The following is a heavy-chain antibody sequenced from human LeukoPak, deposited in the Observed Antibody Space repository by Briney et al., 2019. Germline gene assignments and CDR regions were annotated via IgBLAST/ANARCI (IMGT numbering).Heavy chain of an antibody. J-gene: IGHJ3*02. Sequence: RASVKVSCKASGYTFTSYYMHWVRQAPGQGLEWMGWINPNSGGTKYAQKFQGRVTMTIDTSISTAYMDVSRLNFDDTAVYYCARPRTSGWIHDVYDTWGQGTMVTVSS. CDR2: INPNSGGT. CDR1: GYTFTSYY. V-gene: IGHV1-2*02. CDR3: ARPRTSGWIHDVYDT. D-gene: IGHD6-19*01.